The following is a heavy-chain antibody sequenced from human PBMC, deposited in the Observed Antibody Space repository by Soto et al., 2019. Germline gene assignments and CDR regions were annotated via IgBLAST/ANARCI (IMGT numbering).Heavy chain of an antibody. CDR1: GFTFSSYG. CDR3: ARDYEYSSGWYSYYSGMDV. V-gene: IGHV3-33*01. D-gene: IGHD6-19*01. J-gene: IGHJ6*02. CDR2: IWYDGSNK. Sequence: QVQLVESGGGVVQPGRSLRLSCAASGFTFSSYGMHWVRQAPGKGLEWVAVIWYDGSNKYYADSVKGRFTISRDNSKNTLYLQMNSLRAEDTAVYYCARDYEYSSGWYSYYSGMDVWGQGTTVTVSS.